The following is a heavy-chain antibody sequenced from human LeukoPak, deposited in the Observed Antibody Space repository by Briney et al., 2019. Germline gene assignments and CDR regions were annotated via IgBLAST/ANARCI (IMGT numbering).Heavy chain of an antibody. Sequence: ASVKVSCNSSRYSFTSYYMHWVRHPPAHGLQMMGIINPSGGSTSYAQTFQGRVSMTSDTSTTTVYMELSSLTSDDTAVYYSARGRRDTIFGVVIPFDYWCQGTLVTVSS. V-gene: IGHV1-46*01. D-gene: IGHD3-3*01. J-gene: IGHJ4*02. CDR1: RYSFTSYY. CDR3: ARGRRDTIFGVVIPFDY. CDR2: INPSGGST.